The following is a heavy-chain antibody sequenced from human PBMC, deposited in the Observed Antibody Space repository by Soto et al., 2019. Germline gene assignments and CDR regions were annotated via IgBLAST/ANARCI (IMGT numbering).Heavy chain of an antibody. CDR3: ARGGWLDRQIRVWFDP. Sequence: GASVKVSCKASGYTFTGYYMHWVRQAPGQGLEWMGWINPNSGGTNYAQKFQGRVTMTRDTSISTAYMELSRLRSDDTAVYYCARGGWLDRQIRVWFDPWGQGTLVTVSS. V-gene: IGHV1-2*02. CDR2: INPNSGGT. J-gene: IGHJ5*02. CDR1: GYTFTGYY. D-gene: IGHD6-19*01.